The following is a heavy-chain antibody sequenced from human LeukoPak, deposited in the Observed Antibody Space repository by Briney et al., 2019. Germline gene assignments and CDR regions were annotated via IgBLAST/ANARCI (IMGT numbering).Heavy chain of an antibody. CDR1: GFTFSSYA. Sequence: GGSLRLSCSASGFTFSSYAMHWVRQAPGKGLEWVAVISYDGSNKYYADSVKGRFTISRDNSKNTLYLQMSSLRAEDTAVYYCARDGHHDIVHYYYGMDVWGQGTTVTVSS. CDR2: ISYDGSNK. CDR3: ARDGHHDIVHYYYGMDV. V-gene: IGHV3-30-3*01. J-gene: IGHJ6*02. D-gene: IGHD2-15*01.